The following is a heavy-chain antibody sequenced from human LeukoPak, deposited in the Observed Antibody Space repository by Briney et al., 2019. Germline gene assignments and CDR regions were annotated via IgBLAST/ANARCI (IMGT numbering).Heavy chain of an antibody. Sequence: PGGSLRLSCAASGFIFSTYALSWVRQAPGRGLEWVSATSGNGVKTYYADSVKGRFTISRDNSKNTLYLQMNSLRAEDTAVYYCAKNLDIVVVPAARDYYYYGMDVWGQGTTVTVSS. J-gene: IGHJ6*02. D-gene: IGHD2-2*03. V-gene: IGHV3-23*01. CDR2: TSGNGVKT. CDR3: AKNLDIVVVPAARDYYYYGMDV. CDR1: GFIFSTYA.